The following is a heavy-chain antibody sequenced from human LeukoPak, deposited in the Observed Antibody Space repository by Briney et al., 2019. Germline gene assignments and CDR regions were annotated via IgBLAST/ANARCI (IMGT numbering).Heavy chain of an antibody. CDR3: AKATTVASWGYFQH. J-gene: IGHJ1*01. D-gene: IGHD4-23*01. V-gene: IGHV5-51*01. Sequence: GESLKISCKGSGYSFSIYWIGWVRQRPGKGLEWMGITYPGDSQTRYSPSFQGQVTISADKSTSTAYPQWNSLKASDTAMYYCAKATTVASWGYFQHWGQGTLVSVSS. CDR2: TYPGDSQT. CDR1: GYSFSIYW.